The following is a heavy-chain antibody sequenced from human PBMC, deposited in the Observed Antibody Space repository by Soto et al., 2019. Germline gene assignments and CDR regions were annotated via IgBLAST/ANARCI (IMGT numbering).Heavy chain of an antibody. V-gene: IGHV4-31*03. CDR1: GGRIKIWGYA. CDR2: IYYSGGT. D-gene: IGHD2-2*01. CDR3: PRAHQTDILVVPASTLGGRANRDNWFDT. J-gene: IGHJ5*02. Sequence: HSESMALTCTSSGGRIKIWGYAGRLIKQQPGKGMEWIGYIYYSGGTYYNPSLKRRVTISVDTSKNHFALKLSSVTAANTAVAYCPRAHQTDILVVPASTLGGRANRDNWFDTPGQAPLVTV.